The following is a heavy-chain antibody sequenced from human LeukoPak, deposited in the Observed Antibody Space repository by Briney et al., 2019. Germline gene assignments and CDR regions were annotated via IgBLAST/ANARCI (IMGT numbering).Heavy chain of an antibody. J-gene: IGHJ6*02. Sequence: ASVKVSCKASGYTFTSYGISWVRQAPGQGLEWMGWISAYNGNTNYAQKLQGRVTMTTDTSTSTAYMELRSLRSDDTAVYYCARGGVGATRDYYYGMDVWGQGTTVTVSS. CDR2: ISAYNGNT. V-gene: IGHV1-18*01. CDR1: GYTFTSYG. CDR3: ARGGVGATRDYYYGMDV. D-gene: IGHD1-26*01.